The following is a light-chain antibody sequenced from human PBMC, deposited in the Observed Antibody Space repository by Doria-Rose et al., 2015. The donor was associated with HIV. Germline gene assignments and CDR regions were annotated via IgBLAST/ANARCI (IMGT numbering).Light chain of an antibody. J-gene: IGKJ3*01. V-gene: IGKV4-1*01. CDR2: WAS. CDR3: QQYYDTPS. CDR1: QRLLYTSTNY. Sequence: EIVLTQSPESLGMSLCERATLNCKSNQRLLYTSTNYLAWYQQKPGQPPKLLIYWASTRQSGVPARFSGSGSGTDFTLTISSLEAEDVAVYYCQQYYDTPSFGPGTTVDIK.